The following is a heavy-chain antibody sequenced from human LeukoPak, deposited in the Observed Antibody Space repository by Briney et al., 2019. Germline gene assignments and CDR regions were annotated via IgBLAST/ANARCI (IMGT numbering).Heavy chain of an antibody. J-gene: IGHJ4*02. CDR2: INHSGST. CDR3: ARGAIAAAGPNDY. CDR1: GGSFSGYY. D-gene: IGHD6-13*01. Sequence: SETLSLTCAVYGGSFSGYYWSWIRQPPGKGLEWIGEINHSGSTNYNPSLKSRVTISVDASKNQFSLKLSSVTAADTAVYYCARGAIAAAGPNDYWGQGTLVTVSS. V-gene: IGHV4-34*01.